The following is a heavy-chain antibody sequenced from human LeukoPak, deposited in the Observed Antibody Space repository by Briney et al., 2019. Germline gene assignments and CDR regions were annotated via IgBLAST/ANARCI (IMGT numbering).Heavy chain of an antibody. CDR3: GYGDYVHSFDY. V-gene: IGHV3-53*01. J-gene: IGHJ4*02. CDR2: IYSGGST. D-gene: IGHD4-17*01. CDR1: GFTVSSNY. Sequence: GGSLRLSCAASGFTVSSNYMSWVRQAPGKGLEWVSVIYSGGSTYYADSVKGRFTISRDNSKNTLYLQMNSLRAEDTTVYYCGYGDYVHSFDYWGQGTLVTVSS.